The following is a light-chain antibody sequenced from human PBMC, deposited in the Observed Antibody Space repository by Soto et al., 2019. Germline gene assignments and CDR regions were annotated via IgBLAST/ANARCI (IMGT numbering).Light chain of an antibody. J-gene: IGKJ1*01. CDR3: QQYNSYST. CDR1: QSVSSY. Sequence: EIVLTQSPATLSLSPGERATLSCRASQSVSSYLAWYQQKPGQAPRLLIYDASNRATGIPARFSGSRSGTEFTLTISSLQPDDFATYYCQQYNSYSTFGQGTKVEIK. V-gene: IGKV3-11*01. CDR2: DAS.